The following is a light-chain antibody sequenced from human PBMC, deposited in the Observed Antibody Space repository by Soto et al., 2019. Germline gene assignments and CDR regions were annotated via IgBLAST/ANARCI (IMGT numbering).Light chain of an antibody. Sequence: QSALTQPPSASGSPGQSVTISCTGTSSDIGGYNFVSWYQQHPGKAPKLIIYEVNKRPSGVPDRFSGSKSGNTASLTVSGLQADDEGDYYCSSYAGTNNLGVFGGVTKLTVL. V-gene: IGLV2-8*01. J-gene: IGLJ3*02. CDR1: SSDIGGYNF. CDR2: EVN. CDR3: SSYAGTNNLGV.